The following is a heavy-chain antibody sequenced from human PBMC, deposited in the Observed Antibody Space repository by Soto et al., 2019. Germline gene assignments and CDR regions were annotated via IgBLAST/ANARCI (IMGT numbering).Heavy chain of an antibody. CDR2: INPNSGGT. CDR3: ARVVAAAKGNWFDP. J-gene: IGHJ5*02. CDR1: GYTFTGYY. D-gene: IGHD6-13*01. Sequence: ASLKFFCNSSGYTFTGYYMHWVLQAPGQVLEWMGWINPNSGGTNYAQKFQGRVTMTRDTSISTAYMELSRLRSDDTAVYYCARVVAAAKGNWFDPWGQGTLVTVSS. V-gene: IGHV1-2*02.